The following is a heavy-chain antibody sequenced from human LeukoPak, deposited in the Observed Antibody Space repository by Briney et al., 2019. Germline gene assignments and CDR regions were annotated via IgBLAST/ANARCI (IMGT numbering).Heavy chain of an antibody. CDR1: GYNFNTYA. V-gene: IGHV1-18*01. D-gene: IGHD2-8*01. CDR3: AREFTKGFDY. J-gene: IGHJ4*02. CDR2: ISAYNGNT. Sequence: GASVKVSCRTSGYNFNTYAISWVRQAPGQGLEWMGWISAYNGNTNYAQKVQDRVTMTTDTSTSTVYMELRSLRSDDTAVYYCAREFTKGFDYWGQGTLVTVS.